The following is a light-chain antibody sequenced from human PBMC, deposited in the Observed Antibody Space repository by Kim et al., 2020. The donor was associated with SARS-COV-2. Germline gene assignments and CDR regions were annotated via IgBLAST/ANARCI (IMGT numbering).Light chain of an antibody. Sequence: DIVMTQSPDSLAVSLGERATINCKSSQSVLYSSDNKNCLAWYQQKPGQPPKLLIYWASTRESGVPDRFSGSGSGTDFTLTISSLQSEDVAVYYCQQNYTTPWTFGHGTKLEI. V-gene: IGKV4-1*01. CDR1: QSVLYSSDNKNC. J-gene: IGKJ2*01. CDR2: WAS. CDR3: QQNYTTPWT.